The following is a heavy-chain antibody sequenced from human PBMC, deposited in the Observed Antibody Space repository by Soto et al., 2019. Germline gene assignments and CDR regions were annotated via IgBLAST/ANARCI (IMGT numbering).Heavy chain of an antibody. CDR2: INPTGTMT. V-gene: IGHV1-46*01. CDR3: ARDTGYDHDAFDI. J-gene: IGHJ3*02. Sequence: QVQLVQSGAEVKKPGASVKLSCKASGYTFITSYYTHWVRQAPGQGLEWMGIINPTGTMTKYSERFQGRLTMTRDTCTSTDYMELSTLTSEDTAVYFCARDTGYDHDAFDIWGQGTMVTVSS. D-gene: IGHD5-12*01. CDR1: GYTFITSYY.